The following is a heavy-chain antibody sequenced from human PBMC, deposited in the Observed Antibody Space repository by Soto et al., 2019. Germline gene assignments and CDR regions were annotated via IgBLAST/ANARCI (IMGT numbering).Heavy chain of an antibody. CDR3: SRRGSVHTFDY. CDR2: VYESVNT. Sequence: QVHLQESGPGLVRPSETLSLTCAVSGASISRTGFHWGWIRQPPGQGLEWIGSVYESVNTYYNSSLKIRVTISVDTSKNQFSLELKSVTAADTAVYYCSRRGSVHTFDYWGQGTLVTVSS. D-gene: IGHD3-10*01. CDR1: GASISRTGFH. J-gene: IGHJ4*02. V-gene: IGHV4-39*01.